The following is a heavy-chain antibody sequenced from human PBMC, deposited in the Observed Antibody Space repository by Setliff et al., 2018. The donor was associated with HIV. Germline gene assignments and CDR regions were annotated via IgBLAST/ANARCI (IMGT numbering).Heavy chain of an antibody. CDR1: GGPIISFDYY. V-gene: IGHV4-39*01. D-gene: IGHD6-19*01. CDR2: VFHEGYT. Sequence: SETLSLTCTVSGGPIISFDYYWGWIRQSPGKGLEWIGSVFHEGYTYFNPSLESRVTISVDTSKNQFSLKLSSVTAADTAVYYCARPPGKWLVLGHWYFDLWGRGTLVTVSS. J-gene: IGHJ2*01. CDR3: ARPPGKWLVLGHWYFDL.